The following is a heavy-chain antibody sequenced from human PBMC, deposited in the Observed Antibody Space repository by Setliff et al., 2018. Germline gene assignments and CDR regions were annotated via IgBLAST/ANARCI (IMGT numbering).Heavy chain of an antibody. V-gene: IGHV1-18*01. Sequence: GASVKVSCKASGYTFTSYGISWVRQAPGQGLEWMGWISAYNGNTNYAQKLQGRVTMTTDTSTSTAYMELRSLRSDDTAVYYCASGGIVGATAPKKNYYYGMDVWVPETLLVTVSS. CDR1: GYTFTSYG. CDR2: ISAYNGNT. CDR3: ASGGIVGATAPKKNYYYGMDV. D-gene: IGHD1-26*01. J-gene: IGHJ6*02.